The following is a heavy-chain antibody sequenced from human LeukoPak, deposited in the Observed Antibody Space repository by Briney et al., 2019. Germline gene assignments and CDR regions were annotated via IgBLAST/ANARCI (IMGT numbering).Heavy chain of an antibody. Sequence: PSQTLSLTCAVSGGSISSGGYSWSWIRQPPRKGLEWIGYIYHSGSTYYNPSLKSRVTISVDRSKNQFSLKLSSVTAADTAVYYCARGHYGSGSYYKLGFDPWGQGTLVTVSS. CDR3: ARGHYGSGSYYKLGFDP. CDR1: GGSISSGGYS. CDR2: IYHSGST. J-gene: IGHJ5*02. D-gene: IGHD3-10*01. V-gene: IGHV4-30-2*01.